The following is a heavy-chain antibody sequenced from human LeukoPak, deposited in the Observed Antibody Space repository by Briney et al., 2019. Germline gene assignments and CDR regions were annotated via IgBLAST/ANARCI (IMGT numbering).Heavy chain of an antibody. CDR1: GMSLSDSA. CDR3: IRHVEFQRPY. Sequence: GGSLTLSCAASGMSLSDSAMNWVRQAPGKGLEWLTHIRSRTKGYATAYAASVTGRFVISRDDVKNMAFLQMTSLETEDTAVYYCIRHVEFQRPYWAQGVQVTVSS. CDR2: IRSRTKGYAT. J-gene: IGHJ4*02. V-gene: IGHV3-73*01. D-gene: IGHD3-10*01.